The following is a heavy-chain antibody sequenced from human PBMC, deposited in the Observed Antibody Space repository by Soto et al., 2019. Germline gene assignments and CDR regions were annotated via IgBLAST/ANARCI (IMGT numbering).Heavy chain of an antibody. J-gene: IGHJ4*02. CDR3: AGHDEGGIH. CDR2: VYYIGTT. V-gene: IGHV4-39*01. CDR1: GGSISTSTYY. D-gene: IGHD3-16*01. Sequence: QLQLHESGPGLVKPSETLSLACTVAGGSISTSTYYWVWIRQPPGKGLEWIGSVYYIGTTYYKPSLKSRLTMSLDTSNNHFSLRLTSVIASDTAVYYCAGHDEGGIHWGQGTLVTVSS.